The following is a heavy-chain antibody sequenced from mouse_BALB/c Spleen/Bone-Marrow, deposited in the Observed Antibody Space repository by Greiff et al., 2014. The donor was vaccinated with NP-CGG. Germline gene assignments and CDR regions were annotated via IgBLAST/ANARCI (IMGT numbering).Heavy chain of an antibody. CDR3: ARQGYYGRSDY. CDR1: GFDLSRYW. V-gene: IGHV4-1*02. D-gene: IGHD1-1*01. CDR2: INPDSSTI. J-gene: IGHJ2*01. Sequence: VQLKESGGGLVQPGGSLKLSCAASGFDLSRYWMSWVRQAPGKGLKWIGEINPDSSTINYTPSLKDKFIISRDNAKNTLYLQMSKVRSEDTALYYCARQGYYGRSDYWGQGTTLTVSS.